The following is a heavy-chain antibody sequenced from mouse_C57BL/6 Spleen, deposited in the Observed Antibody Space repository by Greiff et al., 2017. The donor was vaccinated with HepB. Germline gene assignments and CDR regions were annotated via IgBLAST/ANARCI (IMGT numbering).Heavy chain of an antibody. V-gene: IGHV3-6*01. CDR1: GYSITSGYY. CDR2: ISYDGSN. Sequence: DVQLQESGPGLVKPSQSLSLTCSVTGYSITSGYYWNWIRQFPGNKLEWMGYISYDGSNNYNPSLKNRISITRDTSKNQFFLKLNSVTTEDTATYYCARRDDYDEYYYAVDYWGQGTSVTVSS. J-gene: IGHJ4*01. D-gene: IGHD2-4*01. CDR3: ARRDDYDEYYYAVDY.